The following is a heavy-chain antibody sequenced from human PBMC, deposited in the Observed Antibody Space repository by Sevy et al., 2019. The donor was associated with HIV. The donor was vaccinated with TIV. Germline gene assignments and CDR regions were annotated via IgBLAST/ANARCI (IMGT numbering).Heavy chain of an antibody. CDR1: GGSFSGYY. Sequence: SETLSLTCAVYGGSFSGYYWSWIRQPPGKGLEWIGEINHSGSTNYNPSLKSRVTISVDTSKNQFSLKLSSVTAADTAGYYCARGLEGITMVRGAQTFDYWGQGTLVTVSS. D-gene: IGHD3-10*01. CDR3: ARGLEGITMVRGAQTFDY. CDR2: INHSGST. V-gene: IGHV4-34*01. J-gene: IGHJ4*02.